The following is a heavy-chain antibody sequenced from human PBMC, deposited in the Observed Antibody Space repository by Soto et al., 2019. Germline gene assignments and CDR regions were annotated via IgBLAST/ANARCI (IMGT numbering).Heavy chain of an antibody. Sequence: TLSLTCTVSGGSISSYYWSWIRQPPGKGLEWIGYIYYSGSTNYNPSLKSRVTISVDTPKNQFSLKLSSVTAADTAVYYCARHARMVRGVIDWFDPWGQGTLVTVSS. CDR1: GGSISSYY. V-gene: IGHV4-59*08. D-gene: IGHD3-10*01. CDR3: ARHARMVRGVIDWFDP. J-gene: IGHJ5*02. CDR2: IYYSGST.